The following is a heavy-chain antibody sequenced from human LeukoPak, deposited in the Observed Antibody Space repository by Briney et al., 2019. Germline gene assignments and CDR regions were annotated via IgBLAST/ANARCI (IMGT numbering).Heavy chain of an antibody. CDR2: ISYDGNNK. CDR3: AKDRYYYGSGTYPLDY. D-gene: IGHD3-10*01. Sequence: SGGSLRLSCAASGITFSSFGMHWARQAPGKGLEWLAIISYDGNNKYYADSVKGRFTISRDNSKNTVYLQMNSLRAEDTAVYYCAKDRYYYGSGTYPLDYWGQGTLVTVSS. V-gene: IGHV3-30*18. J-gene: IGHJ4*02. CDR1: GITFSSFG.